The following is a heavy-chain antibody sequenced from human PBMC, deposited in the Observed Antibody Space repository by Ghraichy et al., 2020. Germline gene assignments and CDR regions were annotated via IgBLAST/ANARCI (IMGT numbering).Heavy chain of an antibody. J-gene: IGHJ4*02. CDR2: IKSKTDGGTT. CDR3: TTGTDRGYSGYG. V-gene: IGHV3-15*01. D-gene: IGHD5-12*01. CDR1: GFTFSNAW. Sequence: ESLNISCAASGFTFSNAWMSWVRQAPGKGLEWVGRIKSKTDGGTTDYAAPVKGRFTISRDDSKNTLYLQMNSLKTEDTAVYYCTTGTDRGYSGYGWGQGTLVTVSS.